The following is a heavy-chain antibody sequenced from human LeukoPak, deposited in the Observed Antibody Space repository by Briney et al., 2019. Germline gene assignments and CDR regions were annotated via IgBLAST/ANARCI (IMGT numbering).Heavy chain of an antibody. J-gene: IGHJ4*02. V-gene: IGHV1-2*02. Sequence: ASVKVSCKASGYTFTSYGISWVRQAPGQGLEWMGWINPNSGGTNYAQKFQGRVTMTRDTSISTAYMELSRLRSDDTAVYYCTRGNSRDYWGQGTLVTVSS. CDR1: GYTFTSYG. D-gene: IGHD6-13*01. CDR3: TRGNSRDY. CDR2: INPNSGGT.